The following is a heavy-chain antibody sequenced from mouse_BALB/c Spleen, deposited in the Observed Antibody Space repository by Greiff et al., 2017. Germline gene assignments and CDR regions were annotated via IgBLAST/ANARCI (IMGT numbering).Heavy chain of an antibody. CDR3: VRGQLGRGFAY. CDR2: IWTGGGT. D-gene: IGHD3-2*01. J-gene: IGHJ3*01. CDR1: GFSLTSYD. V-gene: IGHV2-9-2*01. Sequence: ESGPGLVAPSQSLSITCTVSGFSLTSYDISWIRQPPGKGLEWLGVIWTGGGTNYNSAFMSRLSISKDNSKSQVFLKMNSLQTDDTAIYYCVRGQLGRGFAYWGQGTLVTVSA.